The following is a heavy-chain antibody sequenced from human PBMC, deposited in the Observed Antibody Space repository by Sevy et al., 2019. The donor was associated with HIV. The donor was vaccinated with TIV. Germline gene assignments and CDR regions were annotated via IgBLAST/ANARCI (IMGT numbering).Heavy chain of an antibody. V-gene: IGHV3-23*01. D-gene: IGHD6-19*01. CDR3: AKDQLPGLDGKAVAGFDY. CDR2: ISGGGGST. CDR1: GFTFSSYA. Sequence: GGSLRLSCAASGFTFSSYAMSWVRQAPGKGLEWVSAISGGGGSTYYADSVKGRFTISRDNSKNTLYLQMNSLRAEDTAVYDSAKDQLPGLDGKAVAGFDYWGQGTLVTVSS. J-gene: IGHJ4*02.